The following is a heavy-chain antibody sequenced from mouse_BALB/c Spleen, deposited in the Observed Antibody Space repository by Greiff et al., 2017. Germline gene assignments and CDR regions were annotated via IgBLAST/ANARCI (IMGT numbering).Heavy chain of an antibody. CDR1: GFTFSSFG. J-gene: IGHJ4*01. D-gene: IGHD1-1*02. Sequence: VQLKQSGGGLVQPGGSRKLSCAASGFTFSSFGMHWVRQAPEKGLEWVAYISSGSSTIYYADTVKGRFTISRDNPKNTLFLQMTSLMSEDTAMYYCSRGIHTMYALYYAMDYWGQGTSVTVSS. V-gene: IGHV5-17*02. CDR3: SRGIHTMYALYYAMDY. CDR2: ISSGSSTI.